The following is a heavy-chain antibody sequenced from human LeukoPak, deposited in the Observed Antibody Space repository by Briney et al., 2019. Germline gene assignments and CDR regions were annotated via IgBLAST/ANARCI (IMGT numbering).Heavy chain of an antibody. Sequence: GGSLRLSCAASGFTFSSYWMSWVRQAPGKGLEWVSAISGSGGRIYYGASVKGRFTISRDNSKNTLNLQMNSLRAEDTAVYYCATSKYSGSYWGQGTLVTVSS. D-gene: IGHD1-26*01. CDR2: ISGSGGRI. V-gene: IGHV3-23*01. J-gene: IGHJ4*02. CDR3: ATSKYSGSY. CDR1: GFTFSSYW.